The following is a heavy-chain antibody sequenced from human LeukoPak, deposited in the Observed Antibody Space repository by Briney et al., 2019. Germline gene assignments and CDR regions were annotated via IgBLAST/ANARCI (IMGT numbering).Heavy chain of an antibody. J-gene: IGHJ5*02. Sequence: PGGSLRLSCAASGFTFSSYEMNWVCQAPGKRLERVSYISSSGSTIYYADSVKGRFTISRDNAKNSLYLQMNSLRAEDTAVYYCAREDMGYCSGGSCYRAWFDPWGQGTLVTVSS. CDR1: GFTFSSYE. D-gene: IGHD2-15*01. V-gene: IGHV3-48*03. CDR3: AREDMGYCSGGSCYRAWFDP. CDR2: ISSSGSTI.